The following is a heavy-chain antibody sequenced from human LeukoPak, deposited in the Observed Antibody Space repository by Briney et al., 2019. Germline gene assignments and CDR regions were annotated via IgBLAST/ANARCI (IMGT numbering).Heavy chain of an antibody. D-gene: IGHD1-26*01. CDR1: GGSISSGSYY. CDR3: ARLPRELRWFDP. V-gene: IGHV4-61*02. J-gene: IGHJ5*02. Sequence: SETLSLTCTVSGGSISSGSYYWSWIRQPAGKGLEWIGRIYTSGSTNYNPSLKSRVTISVDTSKNQFSLKLSSVTAADTAVYYCARLPRELRWFDPWGQGTLVTVSS. CDR2: IYTSGST.